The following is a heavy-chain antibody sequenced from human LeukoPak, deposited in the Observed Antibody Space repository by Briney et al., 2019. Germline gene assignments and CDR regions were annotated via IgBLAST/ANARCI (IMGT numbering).Heavy chain of an antibody. Sequence: SETLSLTCTVSGGSISNYYWSWIRQPPGKGLEWIGYIYYSGSTYYNPSLKSRVTISVDTSKNQFSLKLSSVTAADTAVYYCARGSYMVEIAYFDYWGQGTLVTVSS. J-gene: IGHJ4*02. CDR1: GGSISNYY. D-gene: IGHD2-21*01. CDR2: IYYSGST. CDR3: ARGSYMVEIAYFDY. V-gene: IGHV4-30-4*01.